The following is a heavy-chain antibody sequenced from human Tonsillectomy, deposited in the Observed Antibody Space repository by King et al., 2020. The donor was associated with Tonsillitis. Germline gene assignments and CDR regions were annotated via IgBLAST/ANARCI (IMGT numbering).Heavy chain of an antibody. V-gene: IGHV1-46*03. J-gene: IGHJ4*02. CDR3: TRGELYSSSFDS. CDR2: IDVSGGSI. CDR1: GYTFTTSY. D-gene: IGHD6-6*01. Sequence: QLVQSGTEVEKPGASVRVSCKASGYTFTTSYMHWVRQAPGQGLEWMGMIDVSGGSIAYPQKFQGRVTLTRDTAASTVYMELSSLRSEDTAVYYCTRGELYSSSFDSWGQGTLVTVSS.